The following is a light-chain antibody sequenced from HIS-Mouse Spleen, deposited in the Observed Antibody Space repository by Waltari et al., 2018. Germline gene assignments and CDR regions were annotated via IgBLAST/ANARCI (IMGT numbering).Light chain of an antibody. J-gene: IGLJ2*01. CDR2: DVS. CDR3: SSYTSSSFNVV. V-gene: IGLV2-14*03. Sequence: QSALTQPASVSGSPGQSITISCTGPSSDVGGEHYVSWYQQHPGKAPKLMIYDVSNRPSGVSNRFSGSKSGNTASLTISGLQAEDEADYYCSSYTSSSFNVVFGGGTKLTVL. CDR1: SSDVGGEHY.